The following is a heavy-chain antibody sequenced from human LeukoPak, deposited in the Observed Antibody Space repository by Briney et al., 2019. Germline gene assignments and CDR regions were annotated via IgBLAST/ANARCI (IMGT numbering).Heavy chain of an antibody. D-gene: IGHD1-26*01. CDR2: INHSGST. V-gene: IGHV4-34*01. J-gene: IGHJ3*02. Sequence: PSQTLALTCAVYGGSFSVYYWGWIPHPPGEGLVCIGEINHSGSTNYNPSLTSRVTLSVDTSKNQFTLKLSFVTAADTAVYSRVRGRRGSYGDDTCDTWGQGSMVTV. CDR3: VRGRRGSYGDDTCDT. CDR1: GGSFSVYY.